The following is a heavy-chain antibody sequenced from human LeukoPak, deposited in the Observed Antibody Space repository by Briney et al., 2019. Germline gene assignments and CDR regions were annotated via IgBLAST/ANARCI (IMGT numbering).Heavy chain of an antibody. D-gene: IGHD2-15*01. CDR2: IRYDGSNK. V-gene: IGHV3-30*02. CDR1: GFTFSSYG. CDR3: AKDRRYCSGGSCWYYFDY. J-gene: IGHJ4*02. Sequence: GGSLRLSCAASGFTFSSYGMHWVRQAPGKGLEWVAFIRYDGSNKYYADSVKGRFTISRDNSKSTLYLQMNSLRAEDTAVYYCAKDRRYCSGGSCWYYFDYWGQGTLVTVSS.